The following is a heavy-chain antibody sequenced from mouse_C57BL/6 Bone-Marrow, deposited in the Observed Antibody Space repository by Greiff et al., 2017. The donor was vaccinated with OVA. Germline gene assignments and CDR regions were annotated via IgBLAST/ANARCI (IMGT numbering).Heavy chain of an antibody. CDR3: ARQTGTWFAY. Sequence: DVMLVESGGGLVQPGGSLKLSCAASGSTFSDYYMYWVRQTPEKRLEWVAYISNGGGSTYYPDTVKGRFTISRDNAKNPLYLQMSRLKSEDTAMYYCARQTGTWFAYWGQGTLVTVSA. V-gene: IGHV5-12*01. D-gene: IGHD4-1*01. J-gene: IGHJ3*01. CDR1: GSTFSDYY. CDR2: ISNGGGST.